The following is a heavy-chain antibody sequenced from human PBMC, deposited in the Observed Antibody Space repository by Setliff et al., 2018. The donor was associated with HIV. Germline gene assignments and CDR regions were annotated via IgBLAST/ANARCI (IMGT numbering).Heavy chain of an antibody. CDR1: GASITSHY. D-gene: IGHD4-17*01. J-gene: IGHJ4*02. CDR2: IYSTGST. CDR3: AKGAGFNGDYTFDY. V-gene: IGHV4-59*11. Sequence: SETLSLPCTVSGASITSHYWSWIRQSPGRELEWIGYIYSTGSTNYNPSIQSRVSISMDASKNTFSLKVTSVTSADTAVYYCAKGAGFNGDYTFDYWGQGNLVTVSS.